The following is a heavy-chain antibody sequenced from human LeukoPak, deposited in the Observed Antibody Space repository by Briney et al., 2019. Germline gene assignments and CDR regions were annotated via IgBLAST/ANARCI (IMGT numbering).Heavy chain of an antibody. CDR2: ISSSSGYI. J-gene: IGHJ6*02. CDR3: ARDWDIPRMDV. V-gene: IGHV3-21*01. Sequence: GGSLRLSCAASGFTFSSYSMNWVRQAPGKGLEWVSSISSSSGYIYYADSVKGRFTISRDNAKNSLYLQMNSLRAEDTAVYYCARDWDIPRMDVWGQGTTVTVSS. CDR1: GFTFSSYS. D-gene: IGHD5-12*01.